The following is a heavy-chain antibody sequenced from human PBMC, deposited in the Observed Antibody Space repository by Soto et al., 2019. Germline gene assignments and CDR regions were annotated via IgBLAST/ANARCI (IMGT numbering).Heavy chain of an antibody. D-gene: IGHD3-3*01. CDR3: PRASTYYDFWSGYPGEKYYFDY. CDR2: INSDGSST. CDR1: GFTFSSYW. J-gene: IGHJ4*02. V-gene: IGHV3-74*01. Sequence: EVQLVESGGGLVQPGGSLRLSCAASGFTFSSYWMHWVRQAPGKGLVWVSRINSDGSSTSYADSVKGRFTISRDNAENTLYLQMNSLRAEDTAVYYCPRASTYYDFWSGYPGEKYYFDYWGQGTLVTVSS.